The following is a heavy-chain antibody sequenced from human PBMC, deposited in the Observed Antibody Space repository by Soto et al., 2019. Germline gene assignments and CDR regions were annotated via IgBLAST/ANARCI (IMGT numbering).Heavy chain of an antibody. CDR3: AKEGYDFWSGYYVGYYGMDV. D-gene: IGHD3-3*01. Sequence: QVQLVESGGGVVQPGRSLRLSCAASGFTFSSYGMHWVRQAPGKGLEWVAVISYDGSNKYYADSVKGRFTISRDNSKNTLYLQMNSLRAEDTAVYYCAKEGYDFWSGYYVGYYGMDVWGQGTTVTVSS. CDR2: ISYDGSNK. J-gene: IGHJ6*02. V-gene: IGHV3-30*18. CDR1: GFTFSSYG.